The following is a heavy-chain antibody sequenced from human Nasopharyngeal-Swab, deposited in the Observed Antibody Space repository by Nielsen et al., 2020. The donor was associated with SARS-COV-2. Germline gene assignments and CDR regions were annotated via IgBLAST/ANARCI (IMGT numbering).Heavy chain of an antibody. CDR3: ARVVPFSLPRRGHWYFDL. J-gene: IGHJ2*01. D-gene: IGHD3-3*02. V-gene: IGHV3-48*03. CDR1: GFTFSSYE. Sequence: GGSLRLSCAASGFTFSSYEMNWVRQAPGQGLEWVSYISSSGSTIYYADSVKGQFTISRDNAKNSLYLQMNSLRAEDTAVYYCARVVPFSLPRRGHWYFDLWGRGTLVTVSS. CDR2: ISSSGSTI.